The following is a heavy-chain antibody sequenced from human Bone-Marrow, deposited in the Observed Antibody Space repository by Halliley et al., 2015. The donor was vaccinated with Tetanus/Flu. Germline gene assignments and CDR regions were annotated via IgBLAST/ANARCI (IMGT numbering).Heavy chain of an antibody. D-gene: IGHD6-13*01. V-gene: IGHV1-18*01. Sequence: QLVQSGAEVKKPGASVKVSCKASGYTFTSYGISWVRQAPGQGLEWMGWISAYNGNTNYAQKLQGRVTMTTDTSTSTAYMALRSRRSDDTAVYYCARDRGKYSSSWYYAFDIWGQGTMVSVSS. CDR2: ISAYNGNT. CDR1: GYTFTSYG. CDR3: ARDRGKYSSSWYYAFDI. J-gene: IGHJ3*02.